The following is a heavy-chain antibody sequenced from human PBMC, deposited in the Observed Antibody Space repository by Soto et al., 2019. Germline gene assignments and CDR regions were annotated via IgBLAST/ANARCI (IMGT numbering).Heavy chain of an antibody. CDR2: INWDGDFL. J-gene: IGHJ4*02. Sequence: EVQLVESGGGLVQPGRSLRLSCAASGITFDDFAMHWVRQAPGKGLEWVSGINWDGDFLDYADSVKGRLTISRDKAKNSLYLHMNSRRREDTALYFCALGSRSSFYSLNYWGQGTLVTVSS. CDR3: ALGSRSSFYSLNY. D-gene: IGHD6-6*01. V-gene: IGHV3-9*01. CDR1: GITFDDFA.